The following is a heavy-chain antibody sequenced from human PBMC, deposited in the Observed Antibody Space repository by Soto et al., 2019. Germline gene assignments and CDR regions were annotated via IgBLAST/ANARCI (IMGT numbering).Heavy chain of an antibody. CDR2: INGDGASL. J-gene: IGHJ6*02. V-gene: IGHV3-74*03. CDR3: AREGSLGLDV. D-gene: IGHD3-10*01. Sequence: VRLEEAGGLFVQPGGSLRVSCSGSGLIFSSFWMHWVRQGPGKGLEWVSRINGDGASLAYADSVKGGFSISRDNVKNTLHLQMNSLGAEGTAVYFCAREGSLGLDVWGRGTTVTVSS. CDR1: GLIFSSFW.